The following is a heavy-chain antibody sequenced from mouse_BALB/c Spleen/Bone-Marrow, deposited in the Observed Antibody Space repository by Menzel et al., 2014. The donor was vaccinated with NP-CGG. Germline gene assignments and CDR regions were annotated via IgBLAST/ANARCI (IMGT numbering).Heavy chain of an antibody. CDR1: GFSLTNFG. CDR2: IWSEGST. D-gene: IGHD2-3*01. Sequence: QVQLKESGPGLVQPSQSLSITCTVSGFSLTNFGVHWVRQSPGKGLEWLGVIWSEGSTDYNAAFISRLSISKDNSKSQVFSKMNSLQANDTAIYYCGRADGFYDYWGQGTTLTVSS. J-gene: IGHJ2*01. CDR3: GRADGFYDY. V-gene: IGHV2-2*02.